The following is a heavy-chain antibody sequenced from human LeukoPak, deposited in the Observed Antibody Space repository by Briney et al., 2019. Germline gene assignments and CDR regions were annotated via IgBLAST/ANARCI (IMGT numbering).Heavy chain of an antibody. CDR3: ARGNWFDP. V-gene: IGHV3-21*01. J-gene: IGHJ5*02. CDR2: ISSSSSYI. CDR1: GXTFSSYS. Sequence: PGGSLXLSCXASGXTFSSYSMNWVRQAPGKGLEWVSSISSSSSYIYYADSVKGRFTISRDNAKNSLYLQMNSLRAEDTAVYYCARGNWFDPWGQGTLVTVSS.